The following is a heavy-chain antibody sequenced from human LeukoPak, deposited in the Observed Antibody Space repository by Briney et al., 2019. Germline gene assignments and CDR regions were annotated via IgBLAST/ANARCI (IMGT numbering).Heavy chain of an antibody. CDR3: ARDTVTTDYFDY. CDR1: GFTFSSYA. Sequence: GGSLRLSCAASGFTFSSYAMSCVRQAPGKGLEWVSAISGSGGSTYYADSVKGRFTISRDNSKNTLYLQMNSLRAEDTAVYYCARDTVTTDYFDYWGQGTLVTVSS. D-gene: IGHD4-17*01. J-gene: IGHJ4*02. V-gene: IGHV3-23*01. CDR2: ISGSGGST.